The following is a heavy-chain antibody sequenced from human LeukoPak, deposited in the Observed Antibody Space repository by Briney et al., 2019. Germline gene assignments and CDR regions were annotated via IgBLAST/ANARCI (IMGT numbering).Heavy chain of an antibody. CDR1: GFTFSSYA. J-gene: IGHJ4*02. CDR3: AKEGELELEYYFDY. V-gene: IGHV3-23*01. CDR2: ISGSGGST. Sequence: TGGSLRLSCAASGFTFSSYAMSWVRQAPGKGLEWVSAISGSGGSTYYADSVKGRFTISRDNSKNTLYLQMNSLRAGDAAVYYCAKEGELELEYYFDYWGQGTLVTVSS. D-gene: IGHD1-7*01.